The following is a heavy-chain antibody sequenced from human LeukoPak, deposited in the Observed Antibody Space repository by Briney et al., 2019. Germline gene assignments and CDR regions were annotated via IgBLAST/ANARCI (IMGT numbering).Heavy chain of an antibody. V-gene: IGHV4-34*01. CDR3: ARDHSLDYGDYEDAFDI. J-gene: IGHJ3*02. CDR1: GGSFIGYY. CDR2: SNHNEST. Sequence: PSETLSLTCAVSGGSFIGYYWTWIRQPPGKGLEWIGESNHNESTNYNPSLKSRVTISVDTSKNQFSLKLSSVTAADTAVYYCARDHSLDYGDYEDAFDIWGQGTMVTVSS. D-gene: IGHD4-17*01.